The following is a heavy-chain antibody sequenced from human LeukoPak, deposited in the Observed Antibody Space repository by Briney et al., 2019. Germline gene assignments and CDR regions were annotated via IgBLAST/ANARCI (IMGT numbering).Heavy chain of an antibody. CDR1: GYTLTGYY. J-gene: IGHJ6*02. CDR2: INPSGGST. D-gene: IGHD1-26*01. Sequence: ASVKVSCKVSGYTLTGYYMHWVRQAPGQGLEWMGIINPSGGSTSSAQKFQGRVTMTRDTSTSTVYMELSSLRSEDTAVYYCAREWVSGYYYGMDVWGQGTTVTVSS. V-gene: IGHV1-46*01. CDR3: AREWVSGYYYGMDV.